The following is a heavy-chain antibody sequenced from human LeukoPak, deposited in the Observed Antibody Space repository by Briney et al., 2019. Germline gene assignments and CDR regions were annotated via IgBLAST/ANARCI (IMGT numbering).Heavy chain of an antibody. CDR3: ARGRDDFWSGYSPNWFDP. CDR2: IYYSGST. D-gene: IGHD3-3*01. J-gene: IGHJ5*02. V-gene: IGHV4-39*07. CDR1: GGSISSSSYY. Sequence: PSETLSLTCTVSGGSISSSSYYWGWIRQPPGKGLEWIGSIYYSGSTYYNPSLTSRVTISVDTSKNQFSLKLSSVTAADTAVYYCARGRDDFWSGYSPNWFDPWGQGTLVTVSS.